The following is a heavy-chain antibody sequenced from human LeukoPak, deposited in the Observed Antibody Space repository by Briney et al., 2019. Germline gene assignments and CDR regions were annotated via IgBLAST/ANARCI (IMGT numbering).Heavy chain of an antibody. Sequence: GRSLRLSCAASGFTFSSYGMHWVRQAPGKGLEWVAVIWYGGSNKYYADSVKGRFTISRDNSKNTLYLQMNSLRAEDTAVYYCAKDLSSSWSFDYWGQGTLVTVSS. D-gene: IGHD6-13*01. CDR2: IWYGGSNK. J-gene: IGHJ4*02. V-gene: IGHV3-30*18. CDR1: GFTFSSYG. CDR3: AKDLSSSWSFDY.